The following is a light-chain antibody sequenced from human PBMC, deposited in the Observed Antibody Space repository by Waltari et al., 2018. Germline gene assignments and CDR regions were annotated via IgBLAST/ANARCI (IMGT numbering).Light chain of an antibody. CDR3: MQTQEIPLT. CDR2: LGS. J-gene: IGKJ4*01. CDR1: QSLLHSDGPNF. Sequence: ALTQSPLSLPVTPGAPASSFCRSSQSLLHSDGPNFLDWYVQKPGQSPQLLIYLGSNRASGVPDRFSGGGSGTDFTLTISRVEAEDVGVYYCMQTQEIPLTFGGGTKVEIK. V-gene: IGKV2-28*01.